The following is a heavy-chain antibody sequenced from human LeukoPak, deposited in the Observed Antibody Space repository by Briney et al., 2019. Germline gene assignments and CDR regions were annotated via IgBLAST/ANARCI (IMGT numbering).Heavy chain of an antibody. D-gene: IGHD3-10*01. J-gene: IGHJ6*02. Sequence: GGSLRLSCAASGFTFSSYSMNWVRQAPGKGLEWVSSISSSSSYIYYADSVKGRFTISRDNAKNSLYLQMNSLRAEDTAVYYCASESITMVRGVIHYYGMDVWGQGTTVTVSS. CDR1: GFTFSSYS. V-gene: IGHV3-21*01. CDR3: ASESITMVRGVIHYYGMDV. CDR2: ISSSSSYI.